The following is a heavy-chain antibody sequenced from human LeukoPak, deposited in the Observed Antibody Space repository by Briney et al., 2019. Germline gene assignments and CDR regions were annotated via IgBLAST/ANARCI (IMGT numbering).Heavy chain of an antibody. CDR2: ISGSGGNT. J-gene: IGHJ3*02. V-gene: IGHV3-23*01. CDR1: GFTFSNYA. D-gene: IGHD3-10*01. Sequence: PGGSLGLSCAASGFTFSNYAMTWVRQAPGKGLEWVSAISGSGGNTYYADSVKGRFTISRDNAKNSLYLQMNSLRAEDTAVYYCARDRGELLFYGISDAFDIWGQGTMVTVSS. CDR3: ARDRGELLFYGISDAFDI.